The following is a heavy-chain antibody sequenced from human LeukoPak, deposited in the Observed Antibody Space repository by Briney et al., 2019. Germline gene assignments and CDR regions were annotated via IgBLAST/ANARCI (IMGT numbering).Heavy chain of an antibody. Sequence: SETLSLTCTVSGGSISSGSYYWSWIRQPAGKGLEWIGRIYTSGSTNYNPSLKSRVTISVDTSKNQFSLKLSSVTAADTAVYYCARATDSSGSFYFGYWGQGTLVTVSS. D-gene: IGHD3-22*01. CDR3: ARATDSSGSFYFGY. CDR1: GGSISSGSYY. CDR2: IYTSGST. J-gene: IGHJ4*02. V-gene: IGHV4-61*02.